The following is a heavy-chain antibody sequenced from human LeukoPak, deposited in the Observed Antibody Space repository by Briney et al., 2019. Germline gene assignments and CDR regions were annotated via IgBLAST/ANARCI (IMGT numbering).Heavy chain of an antibody. CDR1: GGSISSYY. CDR3: ASYEDYYYYGMDV. J-gene: IGHJ6*02. D-gene: IGHD5-12*01. Sequence: PSETLSLTCTVSGGSISSYYWSWVRQPPGKGLEWIGCIYHSGSTYYNPSLKSRVTISVDRSKNQFSLKLSSVTAADTAVYYCASYEDYYYYGMDVWGQGTTVTVSS. CDR2: IYHSGST. V-gene: IGHV4-59*12.